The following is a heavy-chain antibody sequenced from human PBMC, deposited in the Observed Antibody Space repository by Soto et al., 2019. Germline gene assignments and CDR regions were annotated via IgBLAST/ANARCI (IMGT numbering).Heavy chain of an antibody. CDR2: IWYDGSNK. J-gene: IGHJ6*02. V-gene: IGHV3-33*01. CDR1: GFTFSSYG. D-gene: IGHD6-13*01. Sequence: GGSLRLSCAASGFTFSSYGMHWVRQAPGKGLEWVAVIWYDGSNKYYADSVTGRFTISRDNSKNTLYVQVNSLRDEDTAVYYCAIDFFRDEEKQQLVPYYFCGMDVWGQGTPVTVSS. CDR3: AIDFFRDEEKQQLVPYYFCGMDV.